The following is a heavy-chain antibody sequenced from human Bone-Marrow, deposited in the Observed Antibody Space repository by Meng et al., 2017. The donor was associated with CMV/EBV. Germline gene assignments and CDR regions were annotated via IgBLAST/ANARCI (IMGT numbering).Heavy chain of an antibody. J-gene: IGHJ3*02. CDR2: ISAYNGNT. V-gene: IGHV1-18*01. CDR1: GYTFTSYG. Sequence: ASVKVSCKASGYTFTSYGISWVRQAPGQGLEWMGWISAYNGNTNYAQKLQGRVTMTTDTSTSTAYMELRSLRSDDTAVYYSARVGCSSTSCTTPDWLDAFDIWGQGTMVTIAS. D-gene: IGHD2-2*01. CDR3: ARVGCSSTSCTTPDWLDAFDI.